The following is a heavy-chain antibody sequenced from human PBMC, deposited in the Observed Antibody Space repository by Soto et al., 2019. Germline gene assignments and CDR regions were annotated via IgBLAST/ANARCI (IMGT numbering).Heavy chain of an antibody. CDR3: AKDRQSITMIVVVINCFDY. D-gene: IGHD3-22*01. CDR2: ISGSGGST. V-gene: IGHV3-23*01. Sequence: PGGSLRLSCAASGFTFSSYAMSWVRQAPGKGLEWVSAISGSGGSTYYADSVKGRFTISRDNSKNTLYLQMNSLRAEDTAVYYCAKDRQSITMIVVVINCFDYWGQGTLVTVSS. CDR1: GFTFSSYA. J-gene: IGHJ4*02.